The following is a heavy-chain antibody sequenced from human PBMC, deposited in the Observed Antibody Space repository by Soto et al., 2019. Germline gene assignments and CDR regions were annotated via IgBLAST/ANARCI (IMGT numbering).Heavy chain of an antibody. J-gene: IGHJ3*02. CDR2: IYYSGTT. V-gene: IGHV4-31*03. D-gene: IGHD4-17*01. CDR1: GASIKTGGYY. CDR3: ARGSTVTTPAFDI. Sequence: SETLSLTCTVSGASIKTGGYYWTWIRQHPVKGLEWIGYIYYSGTTYYTPSLESRVTMSVDLSTNQFSLRLTSVTAADTAVYYCARGSTVTTPAFDIWGQGTMVTVSS.